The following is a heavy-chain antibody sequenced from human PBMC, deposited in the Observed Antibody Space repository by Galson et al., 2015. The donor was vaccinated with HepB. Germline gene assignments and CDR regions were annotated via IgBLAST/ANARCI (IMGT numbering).Heavy chain of an antibody. CDR2: INTNTGNP. V-gene: IGHV7-4-1*02. CDR1: GYTFTSYA. CDR3: ARDERYFDWGVYYFDY. Sequence: SVKVSCKASGYTFTSYAMNWVRQAPGQGLEWMGWINTNTGNPTYAQGFTGRFVFSLDTSVSTAYLQISSLKAKDTAVYYCARDERYFDWGVYYFDYWGQGTLVTVSS. D-gene: IGHD3-9*01. J-gene: IGHJ4*02.